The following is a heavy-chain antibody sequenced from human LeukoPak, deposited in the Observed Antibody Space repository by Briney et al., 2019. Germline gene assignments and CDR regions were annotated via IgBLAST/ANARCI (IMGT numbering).Heavy chain of an antibody. V-gene: IGHV3-7*01. CDR3: ARGRGSWYGVYFDY. CDR1: GFTVSSNE. J-gene: IGHJ4*02. Sequence: GGSLRLSCAASGFTVSSNEMSWVRQAPGKGLEWVANIKRDGSEKYYVDSVKGRFTISRDNAKNSLYLQMNSLRTEDTAVYYCARGRGSWYGVYFDYWGQGTLVTVSS. CDR2: IKRDGSEK. D-gene: IGHD6-13*01.